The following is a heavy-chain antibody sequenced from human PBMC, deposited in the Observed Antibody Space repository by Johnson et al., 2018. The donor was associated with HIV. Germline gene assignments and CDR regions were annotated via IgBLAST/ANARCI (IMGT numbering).Heavy chain of an antibody. V-gene: IGHV3-53*01. Sequence: VQLVESGGGLIQPGGSLRLSCAASGFTVSSNYMSWVRQAPGKGLEWVSVIYSGGSTYYADSVKGRFTISRDNSKNTLYVQMNSLRAEDTTVYYCARGIQPDAFDIWGQGTMVTVSS. J-gene: IGHJ3*02. D-gene: IGHD2-2*01. CDR2: IYSGGST. CDR1: GFTVSSNY. CDR3: ARGIQPDAFDI.